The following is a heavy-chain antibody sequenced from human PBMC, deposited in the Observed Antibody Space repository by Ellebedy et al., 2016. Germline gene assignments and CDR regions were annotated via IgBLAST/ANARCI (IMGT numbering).Heavy chain of an antibody. J-gene: IGHJ5*02. Sequence: ASVKVSCKASGYTFTSYDINWVRQATGQGLEWIGWMNPNSGNTGYAQKFQGRVTMTRNTSISTAYMELSSLRSEDTAVYYCARPYRMVRGVKSWFDPWGQGTLVTVSS. CDR1: GYTFTSYD. V-gene: IGHV1-8*01. CDR3: ARPYRMVRGVKSWFDP. D-gene: IGHD3-10*01. CDR2: MNPNSGNT.